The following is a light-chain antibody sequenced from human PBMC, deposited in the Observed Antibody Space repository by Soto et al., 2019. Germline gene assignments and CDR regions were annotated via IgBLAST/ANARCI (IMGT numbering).Light chain of an antibody. CDR2: GAS. CDR1: QTVGHL. Sequence: EIVLTQSPGTLSLSPGERATLSCRASQTVGHLLAWYQQKPGQAPRLLLYGASNRAAGIPDRFSGSGSGTDFTLTITRLEPEDFAVYFCQQYFTSLITFGPGTKVDIK. J-gene: IGKJ3*01. V-gene: IGKV3-20*01. CDR3: QQYFTSLIT.